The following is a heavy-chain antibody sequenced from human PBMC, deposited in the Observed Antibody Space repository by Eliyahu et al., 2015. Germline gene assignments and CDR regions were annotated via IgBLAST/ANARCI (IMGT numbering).Heavy chain of an antibody. CDR1: GITFXDAW. V-gene: IGHV3-15*01. CDR3: TIIKEGGRVHVFDI. CDR2: LRSKSDGGTR. Sequence: EVHLVEPGGGLVXPGGSLRLSCAAXGITFXDAWMSWVRQIPGKGLEWVGRLRSKSDGGTRDYAAPVKDRFTISGDDSKNTLYLQMNSLKTEDTAMYYCTIIKEGGRVHVFDIWGQGTMVTVSS. J-gene: IGHJ3*02. D-gene: IGHD1-26*01.